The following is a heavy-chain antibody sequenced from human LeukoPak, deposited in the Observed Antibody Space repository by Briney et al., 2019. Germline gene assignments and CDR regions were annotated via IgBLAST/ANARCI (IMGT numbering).Heavy chain of an antibody. Sequence: GGSLRLSCAASGFTFISNSMNWVRQAPGKGLEWVSYISGSSSTIYYADSVKGRFTTSRDNAKNSLYLQMNSLRDEDTAVYYCARDGDGIVGATGDYWGQGTLVTVSS. V-gene: IGHV3-48*02. CDR2: ISGSSSTI. CDR3: ARDGDGIVGATGDY. J-gene: IGHJ4*02. D-gene: IGHD1-26*01. CDR1: GFTFISNS.